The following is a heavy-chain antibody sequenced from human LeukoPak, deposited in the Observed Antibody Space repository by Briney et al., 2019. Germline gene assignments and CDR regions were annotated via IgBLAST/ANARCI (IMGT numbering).Heavy chain of an antibody. CDR2: ISWNSGSI. CDR3: AKGGLARYDY. J-gene: IGHJ4*02. V-gene: IGHV3-9*01. D-gene: IGHD3-16*02. Sequence: PGGSLRLSCAASGFTFDDYAMHWVRQAPGKGLEWVSGISWNSGSIGYADSVKGRFTISRDNSKNTLYLQMNSLRIEDTAVYYCAKGGLARYDYWGQGTLVTVSS. CDR1: GFTFDDYA.